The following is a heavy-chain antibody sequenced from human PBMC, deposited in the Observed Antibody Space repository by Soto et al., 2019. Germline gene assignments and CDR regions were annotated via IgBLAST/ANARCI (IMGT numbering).Heavy chain of an antibody. CDR1: GYTFNRHG. Sequence: QVHLVQSGGEVKKPGASVKVSCKASGYTFNRHGITWVRQAPGPGLEWMGWISGYNGDINYEQKFQGRVTLSSDTLTSTVYLELKSRRFDDTAVYYCARVRIVGAREIDFWGQGTLVTVSS. V-gene: IGHV1-18*04. CDR2: ISGYNGDI. D-gene: IGHD1-26*01. J-gene: IGHJ4*02. CDR3: ARVRIVGAREIDF.